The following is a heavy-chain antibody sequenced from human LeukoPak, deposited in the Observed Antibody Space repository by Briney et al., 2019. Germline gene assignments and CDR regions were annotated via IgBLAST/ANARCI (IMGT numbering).Heavy chain of an antibody. CDR2: IIPIFGTA. CDR1: GGTFSSYA. CDR3: AREAQTYYYDSSGYYYGAFDI. V-gene: IGHV1-69*13. Sequence: SVKVSCKASGGTFSSYAISWVRQAPGQGLEWMGGIIPIFGTANYAQKFQGRVTITADESTSTAYMELRSLRSDDTAVYYCAREAQTYYYDSSGYYYGAFDIWGQGTMVTVSS. J-gene: IGHJ3*02. D-gene: IGHD3-22*01.